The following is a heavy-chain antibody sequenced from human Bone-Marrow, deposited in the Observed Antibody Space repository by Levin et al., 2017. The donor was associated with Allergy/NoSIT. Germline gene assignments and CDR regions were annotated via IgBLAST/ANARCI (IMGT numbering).Heavy chain of an antibody. CDR3: ARAGNYGDYVFDY. CDR1: GGSISSGDYY. J-gene: IGHJ4*02. Sequence: PSETLSLTCTVSGGSISSGDYYWSWIRQPPGKGLEWIGYIYYSGSTYYNPSLKSRVTISVDTSKNQFSLKLSSVTAADTAVYYCARAGNYGDYVFDYWGQGTLVTVSS. V-gene: IGHV4-30-4*01. D-gene: IGHD4-17*01. CDR2: IYYSGST.